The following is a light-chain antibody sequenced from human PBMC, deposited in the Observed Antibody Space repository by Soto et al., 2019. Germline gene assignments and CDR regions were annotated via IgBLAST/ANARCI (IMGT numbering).Light chain of an antibody. CDR1: QSITNR. Sequence: DIQMTQSPSSLSASVGDRVTITCRASQSITNRLAWYQQKPGKAPQVLIFDASNLESGVPSRFSGSGSGTEYTLTISSLQPDDFATYYCQQANSFPLTFGGGTKVDIK. CDR2: DAS. J-gene: IGKJ4*01. V-gene: IGKV1-5*01. CDR3: QQANSFPLT.